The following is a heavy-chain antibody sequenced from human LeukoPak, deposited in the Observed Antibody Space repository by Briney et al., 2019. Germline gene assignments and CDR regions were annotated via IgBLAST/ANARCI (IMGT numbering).Heavy chain of an antibody. D-gene: IGHD1-26*01. V-gene: IGHV1-46*01. J-gene: IGHJ4*02. Sequence: ASVKVSCKASGYTFTSYYMHWVRQAPGQGLEWMGIINPSGGSTSYAQKFQGRVTMTRDMSTSTVYMELRSLRSDDTAMYYCAREPSESFIDFWGQGTLVTVSS. CDR3: AREPSESFIDF. CDR2: INPSGGST. CDR1: GYTFTSYY.